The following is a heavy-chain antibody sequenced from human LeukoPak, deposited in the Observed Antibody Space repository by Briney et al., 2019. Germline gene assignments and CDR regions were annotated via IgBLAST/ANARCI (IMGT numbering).Heavy chain of an antibody. D-gene: IGHD6-13*01. Sequence: GGSLRLPCAASGFTFSSYAMSWVRQAPGKGLEWVSAISGSGGSTYYADSVKGRFTISRDNSKNTLYLQMNSLRSDDTAVYYCATSPTIAPAGTGDYWGQGTLVTVSS. CDR1: GFTFSSYA. V-gene: IGHV3-23*01. J-gene: IGHJ4*02. CDR3: ATSPTIAPAGTGDY. CDR2: ISGSGGST.